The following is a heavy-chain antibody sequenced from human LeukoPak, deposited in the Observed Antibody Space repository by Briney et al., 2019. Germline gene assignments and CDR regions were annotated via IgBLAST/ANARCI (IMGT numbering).Heavy chain of an antibody. V-gene: IGHV3-73*01. J-gene: IGHJ3*01. CDR3: TGGIVGASDAFDV. CDR1: GFTFSGST. D-gene: IGHD1-26*01. Sequence: GGSLRLSCAASGFTFSGSTMHWVRQASGKGLEWVGRIRSKGNNYATAYAASVKGRFTISREDSKNMAYLQMSRLKTEDTAVYYCTGGIVGASDAFDVWGQGTMVTVPA. CDR2: IRSKGNNYAT.